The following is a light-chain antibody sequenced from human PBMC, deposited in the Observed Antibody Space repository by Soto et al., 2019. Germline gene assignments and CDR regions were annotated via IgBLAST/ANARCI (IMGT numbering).Light chain of an antibody. V-gene: IGKV3-15*01. Sequence: MTQSPSSLSASTGDRATLSCRASQSVSSNLAWYQQKPGQAPRLLIYGASTRATGIPARFSGSGSGTEFTLTISSLQSEDFAVYYCQQYNNWPLTFGGGTTVEIK. CDR2: GAS. J-gene: IGKJ4*01. CDR1: QSVSSN. CDR3: QQYNNWPLT.